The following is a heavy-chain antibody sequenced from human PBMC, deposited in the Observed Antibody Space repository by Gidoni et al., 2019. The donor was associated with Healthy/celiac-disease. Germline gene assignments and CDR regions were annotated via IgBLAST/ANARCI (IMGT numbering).Heavy chain of an antibody. Sequence: EVQVVESGGGLVQPGGSLRLSCAASGFTFTAYSMNWVRQAPGKGLERVSDIGRTSSPIYYADSVKCRFTISRDNAKNSLYRQMNSLRDEDTAVYYCARDGGLGDFDYWGQGTLVTVSS. J-gene: IGHJ4*02. CDR3: ARDGGLGDFDY. D-gene: IGHD3-10*01. V-gene: IGHV3-48*02. CDR1: GFTFTAYS. CDR2: IGRTSSPI.